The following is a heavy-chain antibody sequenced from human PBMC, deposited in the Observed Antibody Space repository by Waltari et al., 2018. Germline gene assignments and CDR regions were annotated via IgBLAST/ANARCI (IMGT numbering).Heavy chain of an antibody. D-gene: IGHD3-10*01. CDR2: IGWNSGAI. CDR1: GFRFDDYA. Sequence: EVQLVTSGGGLVQPGRSRRLACVGSGFRFDDYARYWVRQRPGKGLEWLSGIGWNSGAIGYADSVRGCFSTYRDNARKSLYLQMGRLRPEDTALYYCVKGGWGFGAFYEQHWGQGIQVTVSS. J-gene: IGHJ4*02. CDR3: VKGGWGFGAFYEQH. V-gene: IGHV3-9*01.